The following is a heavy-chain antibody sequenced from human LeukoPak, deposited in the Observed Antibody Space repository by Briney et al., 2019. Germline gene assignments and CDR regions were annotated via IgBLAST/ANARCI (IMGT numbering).Heavy chain of an antibody. CDR1: GGSISSSSYY. V-gene: IGHV4-39*01. J-gene: IGHJ2*01. CDR3: ARGVTMIVVVIHDWYFDL. Sequence: SETLSLTCTVSGGSISSSSYYWGWIRQPPGKGLEWIGSIYYTRSTYYSPSLKSRVTISVDTSKNQFSLKLTSVTTADTAVYYCARGVTMIVVVIHDWYFDLWGRGTLVTVSS. CDR2: IYYTRST. D-gene: IGHD3-22*01.